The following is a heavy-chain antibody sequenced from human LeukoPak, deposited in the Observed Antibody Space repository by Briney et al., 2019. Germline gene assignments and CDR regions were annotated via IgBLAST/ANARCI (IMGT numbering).Heavy chain of an antibody. CDR2: INHSGST. V-gene: IGHV4-34*01. Sequence: SETLSLTCAVYGGSFSGYYWSWIRQPPGKGLEWIGEINHSGSTNYNPSLKSRVTISVDTSKNQFSLKLSSVTAADTAVYYCARLPRAYYYDSSGPKQFDPWGQGTLVTVSS. CDR1: GGSFSGYY. D-gene: IGHD3-22*01. J-gene: IGHJ5*02. CDR3: ARLPRAYYYDSSGPKQFDP.